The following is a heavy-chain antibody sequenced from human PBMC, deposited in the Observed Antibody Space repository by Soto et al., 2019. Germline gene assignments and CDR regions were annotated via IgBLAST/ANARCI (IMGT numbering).Heavy chain of an antibody. CDR2: ISSYSGNT. V-gene: IGHV1-18*04. CDR1: GYTFTSYG. J-gene: IGHJ6*02. CDR3: ARGGTNLGVPTAKAYYYGLDV. D-gene: IGHD2-2*01. Sequence: ASVKVSCKASGYTFTSYGITWVRQAPGQGLEWMAWISSYSGNTNYEQELQGRVTLTIDTSTSTAYMELRSLRSDHTAVYYCARGGTNLGVPTAKAYYYGLDVWGQGTTVTVSS.